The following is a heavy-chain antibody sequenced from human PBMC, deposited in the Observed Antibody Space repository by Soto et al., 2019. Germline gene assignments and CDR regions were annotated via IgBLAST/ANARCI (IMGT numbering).Heavy chain of an antibody. CDR2: ISAYNGNT. V-gene: IGHV1-18*01. D-gene: IGHD6-19*01. CDR1: GYTFTSYG. CDR3: ATFNLAGLDFDY. J-gene: IGHJ4*02. Sequence: ASVKVSCKASGYTFTSYGMRWVRQAPGQGLEWMGWISAYNGNTNYAQKLQGRVTMTEDTSTDTAYMELSSLRSEDTAVYYCATFNLAGLDFDYWGQGTLVTVSS.